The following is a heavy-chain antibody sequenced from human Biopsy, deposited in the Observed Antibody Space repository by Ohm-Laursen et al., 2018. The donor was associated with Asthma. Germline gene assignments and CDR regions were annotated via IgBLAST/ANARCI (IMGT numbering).Heavy chain of an antibody. D-gene: IGHD3-22*01. V-gene: IGHV3-53*01. Sequence: SLRLSCAASGFAVSRDHMFWVRQAPGKGLGWVPVIYSGGTSHTADSVRGRFTISRDYSKNTLYLQMHSLRAEDTAVHYCARGDSSNWSHYYFDYWGQGTLVTVSS. CDR1: GFAVSRDH. CDR3: ARGDSSNWSHYYFDY. CDR2: IYSGGTS. J-gene: IGHJ4*02.